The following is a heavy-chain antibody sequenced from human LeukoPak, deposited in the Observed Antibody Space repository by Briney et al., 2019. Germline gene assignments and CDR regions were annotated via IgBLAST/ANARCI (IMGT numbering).Heavy chain of an antibody. Sequence: AGRFLRLSCTASGFSFGSYGMHWVRQAPGKGLEWVAFIRYDGSHQFYADSVRGRFTISRDNPKNTLYLQMNSLRGEDTAVYFCARDSGTWFYLQDWGQGTLVTVSS. CDR3: ARDSGTWFYLQD. V-gene: IGHV3-33*01. CDR1: GFSFGSYG. J-gene: IGHJ1*01. D-gene: IGHD2/OR15-2a*01. CDR2: IRYDGSHQ.